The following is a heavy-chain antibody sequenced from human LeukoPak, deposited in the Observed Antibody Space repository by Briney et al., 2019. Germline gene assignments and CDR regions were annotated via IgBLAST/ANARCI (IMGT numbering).Heavy chain of an antibody. CDR3: ARAPDILYYYDSSGYSPFDY. CDR2: ISSSSTI. J-gene: IGHJ4*02. V-gene: IGHV3-48*01. CDR1: GFTFSSYS. Sequence: GGSLRLSCAASGFTFSSYSMNWVRQAPGKGLEWVSYISSSSTIYYADSVKGRFTISRDNAKNSLYLQMNSLRAEDTAVYYCARAPDILYYYDSSGYSPFDYWGQGTLVTVSS. D-gene: IGHD3-22*01.